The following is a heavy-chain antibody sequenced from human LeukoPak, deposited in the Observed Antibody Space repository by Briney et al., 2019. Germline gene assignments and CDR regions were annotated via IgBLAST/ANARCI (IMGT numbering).Heavy chain of an antibody. J-gene: IGHJ4*02. CDR2: IYHSGST. CDR3: ARARGDRGYYLTSALYYFDY. Sequence: SETLSLTCTVSGYSISSGYYWGWIRQPPGKGLEWIGSIYHSGSTYYNPSLKSRVTISVDTSKNQFPLKLSSVTAADTAVYYCARARGDRGYYLTSALYYFDYWGQGTLVTVSS. V-gene: IGHV4-38-2*02. CDR1: GYSISSGYY. D-gene: IGHD3-3*01.